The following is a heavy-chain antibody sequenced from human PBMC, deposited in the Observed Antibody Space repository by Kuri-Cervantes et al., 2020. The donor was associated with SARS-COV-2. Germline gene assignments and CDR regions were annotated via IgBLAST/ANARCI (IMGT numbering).Heavy chain of an antibody. D-gene: IGHD4-11*01. CDR3: ARVRATVPNYYYYYYYMDV. CDR1: GFTFSSYA. Sequence: GGSLRLSCAASGFTFSSYAMSWVRQAPGKGLEWVSAISSSGGSTYYADSVKGRFTISRDNSKNTLYLQMNSLRAEDTAVYYCARVRATVPNYYYYYYYMDVWGKGTTVTVSS. V-gene: IGHV3-23*01. J-gene: IGHJ6*03. CDR2: ISSSGGST.